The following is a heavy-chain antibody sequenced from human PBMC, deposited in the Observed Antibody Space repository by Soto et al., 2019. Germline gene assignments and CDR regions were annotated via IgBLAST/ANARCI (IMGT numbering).Heavy chain of an antibody. J-gene: IGHJ6*02. CDR1: GYTFTSYD. D-gene: IGHD3-10*01. CDR3: ASFGGTMVRGVIVYYYGMDV. V-gene: IGHV1-8*01. Sequence: VASVKVSCKASGYTFTSYDINWVRQATGQGLEWMGWMNPNSGNTGYAQKFQGRVTMTRNTSISTAYMELSSLRSEDTAVYYCASFGGTMVRGVIVYYYGMDVWGQGTTVTVSS. CDR2: MNPNSGNT.